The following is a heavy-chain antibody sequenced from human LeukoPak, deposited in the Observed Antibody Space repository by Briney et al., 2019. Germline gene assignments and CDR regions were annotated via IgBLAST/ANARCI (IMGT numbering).Heavy chain of an antibody. V-gene: IGHV4-39*07. CDR1: GGSISNSGYY. J-gene: IGHJ3*02. Sequence: SETLSLTCTVSGGSISNSGYYWGWIRQPPGKGLEWIGNIYYSGSTYYNPSLKSRVTISVDTSKNQFSLKLSSVTAADTAVYYCARLRYYYDSSGYYYVDAFDIWGQGTMVTVSS. CDR2: IYYSGST. CDR3: ARLRYYYDSSGYYYVDAFDI. D-gene: IGHD3-22*01.